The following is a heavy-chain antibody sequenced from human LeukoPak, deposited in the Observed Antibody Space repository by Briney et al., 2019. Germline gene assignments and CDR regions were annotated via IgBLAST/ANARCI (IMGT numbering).Heavy chain of an antibody. Sequence: GGSLRLSCAASGFTFTSHWMSWVRQAPGKGLEWVARMNLDGSEKYYVDSVKGRFTISRDNAKTSLYLEMNSLRAEDTAVYYCARDATYCTNGVCYTRFDYWGQGALVTVSS. J-gene: IGHJ4*02. CDR1: GFTFTSHW. D-gene: IGHD2-8*01. CDR3: ARDATYCTNGVCYTRFDY. V-gene: IGHV3-7*01. CDR2: MNLDGSEK.